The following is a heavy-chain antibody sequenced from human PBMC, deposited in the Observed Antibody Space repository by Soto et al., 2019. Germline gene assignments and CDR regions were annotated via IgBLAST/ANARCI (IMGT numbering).Heavy chain of an antibody. CDR2: IWYDGSNK. V-gene: IGHV3-33*01. CDR1: GFTFSSYG. D-gene: IGHD1-1*01. J-gene: IGHJ6*02. CDR3: ARAGTAKNKNAYGMDV. Sequence: QVQLMESGGGVVQPGRSLRLSCAASGFTFSSYGMHWVRQAPGKGLEWVAVIWYDGSNKYYADSVKGRFTISRDNSKNTLYLQMNSLRAEDTAVYYCARAGTAKNKNAYGMDVWGQGTTVTVSS.